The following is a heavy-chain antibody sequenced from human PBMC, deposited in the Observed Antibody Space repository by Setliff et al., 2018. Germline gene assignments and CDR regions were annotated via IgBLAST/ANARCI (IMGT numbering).Heavy chain of an antibody. V-gene: IGHV3-48*03. Sequence: AGGSLRLSCAVSGFIFSSYEMNWVRQAPGKGLEWVSSITTSGSATYYAESVRGRFTISRDNAKNSLYLQMNSLRAEDTAVYYCARTCSGSGCYAGLESWGQGTPVTVSS. CDR3: ARTCSGSGCYAGLES. CDR1: GFIFSSYE. CDR2: ITTSGSAT. J-gene: IGHJ4*02. D-gene: IGHD2-15*01.